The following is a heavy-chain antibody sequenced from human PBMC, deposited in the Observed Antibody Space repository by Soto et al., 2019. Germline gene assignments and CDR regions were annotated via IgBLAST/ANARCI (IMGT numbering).Heavy chain of an antibody. CDR2: ISGSGGST. V-gene: IGHV3-23*01. D-gene: IGHD3-3*01. J-gene: IGHJ6*03. CDR3: AKTHDFWSGYYHMDV. Sequence: GGSLRLSCASSGFTFSSYAMSLVRQAPGKGLEWVSAISGSGGSTYYADSVKGRFTISRDNSKNTLYLQMNSLRAEDTAVYYCAKTHDFWSGYYHMDVWGKGTTVTVSS. CDR1: GFTFSSYA.